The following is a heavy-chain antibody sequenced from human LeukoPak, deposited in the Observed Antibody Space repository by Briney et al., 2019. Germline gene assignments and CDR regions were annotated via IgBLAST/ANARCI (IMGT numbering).Heavy chain of an antibody. V-gene: IGHV5-51*01. CDR3: ARQSSTIVARGYYGMDV. J-gene: IGHJ6*02. D-gene: IGHD6-6*01. Sequence: KCGESLKISCKGSGYSFTSYWIGWVRQMPGKGLEWMGIIYPGDSDTRYSPSFQGQVTISADKSISTAYLQWSSLKASDTAMYYCARQSSTIVARGYYGMDVWGQGTTVTVSS. CDR1: GYSFTSYW. CDR2: IYPGDSDT.